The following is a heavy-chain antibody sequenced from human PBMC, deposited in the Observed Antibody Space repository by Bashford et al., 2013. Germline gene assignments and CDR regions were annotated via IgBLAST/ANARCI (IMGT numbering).Heavy chain of an antibody. D-gene: IGHD3-9*01. V-gene: IGHV1-3*02. J-gene: IGHJ6*02. CDR2: SNAGNGNT. CDR3: ARGGYYDILNRSYHYYGMDV. CDR1: GYTFTSYA. Sequence: ASVKVSCKASGYTFTSYAMHWVRPGPPDKGLSGMGWSNAGNGNTKYSQEFQGRVTITRDTSASTAYMELSSLRSEDMAVYYCARGGYYDILNRSYHYYGMDVWGQGTRSPSP.